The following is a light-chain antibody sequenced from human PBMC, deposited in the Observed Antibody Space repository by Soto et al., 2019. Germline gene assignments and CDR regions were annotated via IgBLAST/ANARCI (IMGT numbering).Light chain of an antibody. J-gene: IGKJ5*01. Sequence: EIVLTHSPGTLSLSPGERATLSCSASQYINNYLAWYQQKPGQPPRLLIYGASTRAPGIPDRFSASGSGTDFTLTISRLEPEDFVVYICHQYGTSPTTFGQGTRLEMK. CDR3: HQYGTSPTT. CDR2: GAS. V-gene: IGKV3-20*01. CDR1: QYINNY.